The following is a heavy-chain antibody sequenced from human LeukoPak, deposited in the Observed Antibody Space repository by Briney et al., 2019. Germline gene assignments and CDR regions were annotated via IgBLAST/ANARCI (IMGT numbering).Heavy chain of an antibody. Sequence: SETLSLTCTVSGGSISNYYWSWIRQPPGKGLEWIGYIYYSETTNYNPSLKSRVTTSVDTSKNQFSLKLSSVTAADTAVYYCARSFGTSGYYSSTLRPHFDYWGQGTLVTVSS. CDR3: ARSFGTSGYYSSTLRPHFDY. D-gene: IGHD3-22*01. V-gene: IGHV4-59*01. J-gene: IGHJ4*02. CDR2: IYYSETT. CDR1: GGSISNYY.